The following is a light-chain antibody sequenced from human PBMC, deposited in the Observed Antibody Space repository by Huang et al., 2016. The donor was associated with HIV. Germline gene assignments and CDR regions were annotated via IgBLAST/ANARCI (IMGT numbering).Light chain of an antibody. V-gene: IGKV4-1*01. CDR1: QRILYNSDKKNY. J-gene: IGKJ1*01. CDR2: WAS. CDR3: QQYYGSPPT. Sequence: DIVMTQSPDSLAVSLGERATINCKSSQRILYNSDKKNYLAWYQQKQGQPPKLLIYWASTRESGVPYRFSGSRSGTDFTLTISSLQAGDVAVYYCQQYYGSPPTFGQGTKVEIK.